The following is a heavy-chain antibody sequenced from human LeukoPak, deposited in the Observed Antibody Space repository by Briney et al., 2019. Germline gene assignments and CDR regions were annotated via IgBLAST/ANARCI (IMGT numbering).Heavy chain of an antibody. Sequence: GASVKVSCKASGYTFTSYDINWVRQATGQGLEWMGWMNPNSGNTGYAQKFQGRVTMTRNTSISIAYMELSSLRSEDTAVYYCATYCSSTSCLAHAFDIWGQGTMVTVSS. V-gene: IGHV1-8*01. D-gene: IGHD2-2*01. CDR2: MNPNSGNT. CDR1: GYTFTSYD. CDR3: ATYCSSTSCLAHAFDI. J-gene: IGHJ3*02.